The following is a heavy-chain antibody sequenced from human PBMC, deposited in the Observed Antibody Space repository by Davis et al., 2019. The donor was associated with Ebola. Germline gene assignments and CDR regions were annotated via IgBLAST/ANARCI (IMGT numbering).Heavy chain of an antibody. J-gene: IGHJ4*02. V-gene: IGHV3-74*01. CDR2: ISSDGGIT. CDR3: VRTTYGAPEY. D-gene: IGHD4-17*01. Sequence: PGGSLRPSCAVSASTFNTYWMHWVRPAPGKVLVYVSRISSDGGITSYADSVKGRFTISRETAKSTLYLQMNSLTAEDTAVYYCVRTTYGAPEYRGQGTLVTVSA. CDR1: ASTFNTYW.